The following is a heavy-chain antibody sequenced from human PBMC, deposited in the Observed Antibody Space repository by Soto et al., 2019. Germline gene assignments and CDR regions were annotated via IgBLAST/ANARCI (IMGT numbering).Heavy chain of an antibody. CDR3: ARGIQITFGGIPARGDYLDY. Sequence: SETLSLTCAVYGGSFSGYYWGWIRQPPGKGLEWIGEINHRGSTNYNPSLKSRVTISVDTSKNQFSLKVTSATAADTAVYYCARGIQITFGGIPARGDYLDYWGHGNLVTVSS. CDR2: INHRGST. J-gene: IGHJ4*01. D-gene: IGHD3-16*01. CDR1: GGSFSGYY. V-gene: IGHV4-34*01.